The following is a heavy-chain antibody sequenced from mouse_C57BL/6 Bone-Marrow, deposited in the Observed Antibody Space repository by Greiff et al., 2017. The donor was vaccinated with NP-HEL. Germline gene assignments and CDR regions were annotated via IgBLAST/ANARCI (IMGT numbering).Heavy chain of an antibody. Sequence: QVTLKESGPGLLQPSQTLSLTCSFSGFSLSTSGMGVSWIRQPSGKGLEWLAHIYWDDDKRYNPSLKSRLTISKDTSRNQVFLKITRVDTADTATYYGARSGDYLYYVALDYWGQGTSVTVSS. CDR1: GFSLSTSGMG. CDR3: ARSGDYLYYVALDY. D-gene: IGHD2-4*01. CDR2: IYWDDDK. J-gene: IGHJ4*01. V-gene: IGHV8-12*01.